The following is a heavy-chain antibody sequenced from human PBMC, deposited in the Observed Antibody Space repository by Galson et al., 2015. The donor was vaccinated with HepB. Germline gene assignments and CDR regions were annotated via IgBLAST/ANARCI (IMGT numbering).Heavy chain of an antibody. CDR1: GYTFIGQY. D-gene: IGHD3-10*01. V-gene: IGHV1-2*06. Sequence: SCKASGYTFIGQYMHWVRQAPGQGLEWMGRINPNSGGTNYAQKFQGRVTMTRDTSISTAYMELSRLRSDDTAVYYCARDRSRAYGSGSYSGVWFDPWGQGTLATVSS. J-gene: IGHJ5*02. CDR2: INPNSGGT. CDR3: ARDRSRAYGSGSYSGVWFDP.